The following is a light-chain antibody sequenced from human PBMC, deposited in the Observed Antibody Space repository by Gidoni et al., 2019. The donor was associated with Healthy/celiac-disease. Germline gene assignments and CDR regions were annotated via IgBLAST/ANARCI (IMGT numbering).Light chain of an antibody. CDR2: AAS. V-gene: IGKV1-8*01. CDR1: QGISSY. Sequence: AIRMTQSPSSFSASTGDRVTITSRASQGISSYLAWYQQKPGKAPKLLIYAASTLQSGVPSRFSGSGSGTDFTLTISCLQYEDFATYYCQQYYSYPVAFGQGTKVEIK. J-gene: IGKJ1*01. CDR3: QQYYSYPVA.